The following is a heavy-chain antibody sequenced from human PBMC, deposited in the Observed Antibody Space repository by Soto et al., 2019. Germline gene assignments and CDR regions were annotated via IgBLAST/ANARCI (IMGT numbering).Heavy chain of an antibody. D-gene: IGHD6-13*01. V-gene: IGHV1-69*02. CDR3: ASLGDESSSSLG. Sequence: QVQLVQSGAEVKKPGSSVKVSCKASGGTFSSYTISWVRQAPGQGLEGMGRIIPILGIANYAQKFQGRVTITADKSTSTAYMELSSLRSEDTAVYYCASLGDESSSSLGWGQGTLVTVSS. J-gene: IGHJ4*02. CDR2: IIPILGIA. CDR1: GGTFSSYT.